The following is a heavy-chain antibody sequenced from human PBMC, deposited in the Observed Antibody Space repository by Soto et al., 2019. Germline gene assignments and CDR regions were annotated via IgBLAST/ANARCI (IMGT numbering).Heavy chain of an antibody. Sequence: QVQLVQSGAEVKKPGSSVKVSCKASGGTFSSYAISWVRQSPGQGLEWMGGIIPIFGTANYAQKFQGRVTITADESTSTAYMELSSLRSEDTAVYYCVSPLGQLVPDYYYYSMDVWGQGTTVTVSS. D-gene: IGHD6-13*01. V-gene: IGHV1-69*12. J-gene: IGHJ6*02. CDR3: VSPLGQLVPDYYYYSMDV. CDR1: GGTFSSYA. CDR2: IIPIFGTA.